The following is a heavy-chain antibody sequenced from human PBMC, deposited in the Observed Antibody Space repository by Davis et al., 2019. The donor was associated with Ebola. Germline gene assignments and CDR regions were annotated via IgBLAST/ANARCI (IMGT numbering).Heavy chain of an antibody. V-gene: IGHV1-69*13. CDR1: GGTFSSYA. CDR2: IIPIFGTA. Sequence: SVKVSCKASGGTFSSYAISWVRQAPGQGLEWMGGIIPIFGTASYAQKFQGRVTITADESTSTAYMELSSLRSEDTAVYYCARAPARSSSFDYWGQGTLVTVSS. D-gene: IGHD6-6*01. J-gene: IGHJ4*02. CDR3: ARAPARSSSFDY.